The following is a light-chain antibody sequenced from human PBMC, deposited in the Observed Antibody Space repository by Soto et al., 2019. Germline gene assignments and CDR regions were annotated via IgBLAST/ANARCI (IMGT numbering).Light chain of an antibody. CDR1: QSVSSY. J-gene: IGKJ2*01. V-gene: IGKV3-11*01. CDR3: QQRSNWPPYT. CDR2: DAS. Sequence: EIVLTQSPATLSLSPGERATLSCRASQSVSSYLAWYQQKPGQAPRLLIYDASNRATGIPARFSGSRSGTEYTLTISSLEHEDFAVYYCQQRSNWPPYTFGQGTKLEIK.